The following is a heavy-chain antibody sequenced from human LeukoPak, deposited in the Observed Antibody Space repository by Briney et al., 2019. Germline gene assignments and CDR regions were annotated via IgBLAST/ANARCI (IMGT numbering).Heavy chain of an antibody. V-gene: IGHV4-39*07. D-gene: IGHD2-2*01. CDR1: GDSISTSKSY. Sequence: SETLSLTCTVSGDSISTSKSYWGWIRQPPLKGLEWIGSIYYSGSTYYNPSLKSRVTISVDTSKNQFSLKLSSVTAADTAVYYCARGEAPAARVDYWGQGTLVTVSS. J-gene: IGHJ4*02. CDR2: IYYSGST. CDR3: ARGEAPAARVDY.